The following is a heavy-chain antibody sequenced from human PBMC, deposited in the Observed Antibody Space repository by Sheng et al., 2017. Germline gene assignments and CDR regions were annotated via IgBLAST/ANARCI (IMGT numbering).Heavy chain of an antibody. CDR3: ARGSSSGPRLYFDY. CDR1: SFSISSNYY. J-gene: IGHJ4*02. Sequence: QVQLQESGPGLVKPSETLSLTCAVSSFSISSNYYWGWIRQPPGKGLEWIGTIFHSGSTYYNPSLRSRLTISVDTSKNQFSLRLGSVTAADTAVYYCARGSSSGPRLYFDYWGQGTLATVSS. CDR2: IFHSGST. D-gene: IGHD6-19*01. V-gene: IGHV4-38-2*01.